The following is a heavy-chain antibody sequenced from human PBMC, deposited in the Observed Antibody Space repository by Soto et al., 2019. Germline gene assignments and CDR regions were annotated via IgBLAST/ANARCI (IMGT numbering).Heavy chain of an antibody. CDR3: ARTHGELRGSGSNEY. Sequence: QVQLVQSGTEMKKPGASVKVSCKASGYTFTASGINWVRQAPGQGLEWMGWISNYNGNTNYAQRLEGRVTMTTDTSTTTANMELRSLRSDDTAVYYCARTHGELRGSGSNEYWGQGTLVTVSS. D-gene: IGHD3-10*01. CDR1: GYTFTASG. J-gene: IGHJ4*02. V-gene: IGHV1-18*01. CDR2: ISNYNGNT.